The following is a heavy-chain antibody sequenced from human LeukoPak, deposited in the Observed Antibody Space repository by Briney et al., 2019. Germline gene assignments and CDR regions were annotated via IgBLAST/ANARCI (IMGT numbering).Heavy chain of an antibody. CDR3: ARQEYSSSSLDY. J-gene: IGHJ4*02. V-gene: IGHV4-4*09. CDR1: GGSISSYY. Sequence: SETLSLTCTVSGGSISSYYWSWIRQPPGKGLEWIGYIYTSGSTNYNPSLKSRVIISVDTSKNQFSLKLSSVTAADTAVYYCARQEYSSSSLDYWGQGTLVTVSS. D-gene: IGHD6-6*01. CDR2: IYTSGST.